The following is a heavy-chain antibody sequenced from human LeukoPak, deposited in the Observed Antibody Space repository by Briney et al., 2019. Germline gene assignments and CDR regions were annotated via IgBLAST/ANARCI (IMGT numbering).Heavy chain of an antibody. Sequence: SETLSLTCTVSGGSISSSSYYWGWIRQPPGKGLEWIGSIYYSGSTYYNPSLKSRVTMSVDTSKNQFSLKLTSVTAADTAVYYCASIGDGLDYWGQGTLVTVSS. J-gene: IGHJ4*02. CDR1: GGSISSSSYY. CDR3: ASIGDGLDY. V-gene: IGHV4-39*07. CDR2: IYYSGST. D-gene: IGHD2-21*01.